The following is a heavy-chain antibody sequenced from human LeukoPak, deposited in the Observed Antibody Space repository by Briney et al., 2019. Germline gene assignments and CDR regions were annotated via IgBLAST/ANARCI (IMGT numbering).Heavy chain of an antibody. Sequence: SETLSLTCGVSGYSISRGYYWGWIRQPPGNGLEWIGSIHHGGTTYYNPSLKSRVTILVDTPKNEVSLKLSSVTAADTAVYYCATDGRGNNHDHDNWGQGTLVTVSS. CDR1: GYSISRGYY. D-gene: IGHD1/OR15-1a*01. CDR3: ATDGRGNNHDHDN. V-gene: IGHV4-38-2*02. CDR2: IHHGGTT. J-gene: IGHJ4*02.